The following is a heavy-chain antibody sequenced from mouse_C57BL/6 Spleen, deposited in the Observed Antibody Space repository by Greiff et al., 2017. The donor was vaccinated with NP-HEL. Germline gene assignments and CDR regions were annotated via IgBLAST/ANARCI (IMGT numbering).Heavy chain of an antibody. Sequence: VQLQQPGAELMKPGASVKLSCKATGYTFTGYWIEWVKQRPGHGLEWIGEILPGSGSTNYNEKFKGKATFTVDTSSSTAYMQLSSLTSEDSAIYYCARYGYACPFAYWGQGTLVTVSA. CDR1: GYTFTGYW. V-gene: IGHV1-9*01. CDR2: ILPGSGST. CDR3: ARYGYACPFAY. J-gene: IGHJ3*01. D-gene: IGHD2-2*01.